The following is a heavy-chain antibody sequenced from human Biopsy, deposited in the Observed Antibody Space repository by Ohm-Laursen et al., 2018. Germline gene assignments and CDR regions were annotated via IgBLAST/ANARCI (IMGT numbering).Heavy chain of an antibody. J-gene: IGHJ4*02. CDR2: ISYSGST. Sequence: TLSLTCGVSGGSISSSYWSWIRQPPGKGLEWIGYISYSGSTSYNPSLKSRVTISADTSKNHLSLTLSSMTAADTAVYFCAKQWSYYESFTQHYRGDFDYWGQGTLVIVSS. CDR1: GGSISSSY. CDR3: AKQWSYYESFTQHYRGDFDY. D-gene: IGHD3-16*01. V-gene: IGHV4-59*08.